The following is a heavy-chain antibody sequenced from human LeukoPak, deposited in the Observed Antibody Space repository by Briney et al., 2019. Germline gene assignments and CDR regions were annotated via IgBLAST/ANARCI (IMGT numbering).Heavy chain of an antibody. CDR2: IKQDGSEK. CDR1: GFTFSSYW. CDR3: ARNSLTRFGGYDFWSGDFDC. V-gene: IGHV3-7*01. D-gene: IGHD3-3*01. J-gene: IGHJ4*02. Sequence: GGSLRLSCAASGFTFSSYWMSWVRQAPGKGLEWVANIKQDGSEKYYVDSVKGRFTISRDNAKNSLYLQMNSLRAEDTAVYYCARNSLTRFGGYDFWSGDFDCWGQGTLVTVSS.